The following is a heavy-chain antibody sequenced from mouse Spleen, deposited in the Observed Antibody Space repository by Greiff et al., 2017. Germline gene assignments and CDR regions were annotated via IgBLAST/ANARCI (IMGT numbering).Heavy chain of an antibody. CDR1: GFTFSDYY. Sequence: EVKLVESEGGLVQPGSSMKLSCTASGFTFSDYYMAWVRQVPEKGLEWVANINYDGSSTYYLDSLKSRFIISRDNAKNILYLQMSSLKSEDTATYYCARDGGVGYFDYWGQGTTLTVSS. D-gene: IGHD1-1*02. CDR3: ARDGGVGYFDY. V-gene: IGHV5-16*01. J-gene: IGHJ2*01. CDR2: INYDGSST.